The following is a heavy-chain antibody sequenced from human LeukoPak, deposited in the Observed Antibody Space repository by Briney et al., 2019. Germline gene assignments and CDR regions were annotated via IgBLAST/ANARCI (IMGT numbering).Heavy chain of an antibody. D-gene: IGHD2-21*02. CDR1: GYTFTSYW. CDR3: ARSPSRSPYCGGDCYRFDY. V-gene: IGHV5-51*01. CDR2: IYPGDSDT. J-gene: IGHJ4*02. Sequence: GESLKISCEGSGYTFTSYWIAWVRQMPGKGLEWMGIIYPGDSDTRYSPSFQGQVTISADKSISTAYLQLNSLKASDTAMYYCARSPSRSPYCGGDCYRFDYWGQGTLVTVSS.